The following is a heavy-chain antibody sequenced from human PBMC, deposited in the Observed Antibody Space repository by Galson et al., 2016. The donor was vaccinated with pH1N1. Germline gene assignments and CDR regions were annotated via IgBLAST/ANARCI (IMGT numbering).Heavy chain of an antibody. CDR3: ARGRRDSAYNWKLPRDY. CDR1: GYRFSPYW. CDR2: IYPNTSDT. D-gene: IGHD1-20*01. J-gene: IGHJ4*02. Sequence: QSGAEVKKPGESLKISCSGAGYRFSPYWIGWVRQMPGQGLEWMAIIYPNTSDTKYNPSFEGQVTISADRSIRTAYLQWSSLKASDTAIYYCARGRRDSAYNWKLPRDYWGQATLVTVSS. V-gene: IGHV5-51*03.